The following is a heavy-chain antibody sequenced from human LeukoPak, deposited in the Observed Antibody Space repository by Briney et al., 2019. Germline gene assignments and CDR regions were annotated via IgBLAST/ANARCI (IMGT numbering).Heavy chain of an antibody. CDR3: ARGGATGTHYYGMDV. CDR1: GYTFTSYD. CDR2: MNPNSGNT. Sequence: ASVKVSCKATGYTFTSYDINWVRQATGQGLEWMGWMNPNSGNTGYAQKFQGRVTITRNTPITKAYMELSSLRSEDTAVYYCARGGATGTHYYGMDVWGQGTTVTVSS. J-gene: IGHJ6*02. V-gene: IGHV1-8*01. D-gene: IGHD1-1*01.